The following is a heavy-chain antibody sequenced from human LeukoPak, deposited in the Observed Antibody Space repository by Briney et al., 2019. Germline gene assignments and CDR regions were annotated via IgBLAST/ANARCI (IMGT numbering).Heavy chain of an antibody. CDR1: GGSISSGDYH. CDR3: ARSGGPGQNWFDP. D-gene: IGHD3-10*01. Sequence: SQTLSLTCTVSGGSISSGDYHWSWIRQPPGKGLEWIGYIYYSGSTYYNPSLKSRVTISIDTSKNQFSLKLSSVTAADTAVYYCARSGGPGQNWFDPWGQGTLVTVSS. J-gene: IGHJ5*02. CDR2: IYYSGST. V-gene: IGHV4-30-4*01.